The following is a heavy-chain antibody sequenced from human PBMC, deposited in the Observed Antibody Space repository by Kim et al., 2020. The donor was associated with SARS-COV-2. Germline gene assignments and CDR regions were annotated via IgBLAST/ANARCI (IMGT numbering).Heavy chain of an antibody. D-gene: IGHD3-16*01. Sequence: GGSLRLSCAASGFTFRIYWMHWVRQAPGKGLVWVSRINTDGTFSNYADSVRGRFTISRDLATNTVYLQMNSLRAEDTAVYFCAGAVGPTRNDFWGQGTLVPGSS. J-gene: IGHJ4*02. CDR1: GFTFRIYW. V-gene: IGHV3-74*01. CDR2: INTDGTFS. CDR3: AGAVGPTRNDF.